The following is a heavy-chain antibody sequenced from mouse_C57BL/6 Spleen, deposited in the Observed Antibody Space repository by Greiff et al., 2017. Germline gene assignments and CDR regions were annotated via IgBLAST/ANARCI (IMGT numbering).Heavy chain of an antibody. Sequence: VQLQQSGAELVKPGASVKISCKASGYAFSSYWMNWVKQRPGKGLEWIGQIYPGDGDTNYNGKFKGKATLTADKSSSTAYMQLSSLTSEDSAVYFCARGGTLPLRFYYWGQGTTLTVSS. CDR3: ARGGTLPLRFYY. D-gene: IGHD1-1*01. J-gene: IGHJ2*01. V-gene: IGHV1-80*01. CDR1: GYAFSSYW. CDR2: IYPGDGDT.